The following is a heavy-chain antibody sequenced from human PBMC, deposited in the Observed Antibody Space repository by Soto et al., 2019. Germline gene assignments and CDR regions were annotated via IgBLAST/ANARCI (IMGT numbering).Heavy chain of an antibody. CDR2: IIPMFDST. CDR1: GGTFGNYV. D-gene: IGHD3-9*01. Sequence: GASVKVSCKASGGTFGNYVISWVRQAPGQGLEWMGRIIPMFDSTNYAENFQGRVTMTADESTGTAYMELTGLRSEDTAVYYCARAMGDILTGYFYFDYWGQGTLVTV. J-gene: IGHJ4*01. V-gene: IGHV1-69*13. CDR3: ARAMGDILTGYFYFDY.